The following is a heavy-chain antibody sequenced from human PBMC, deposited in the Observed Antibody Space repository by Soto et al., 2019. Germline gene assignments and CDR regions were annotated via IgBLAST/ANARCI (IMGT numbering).Heavy chain of an antibody. D-gene: IGHD5-18*01. CDR3: ARGPESADIAVVRSYFDY. Sequence: GGSLRLSCAVSGVTISSNYMNWGRPAPGEGLEWVSIFFGGGSTYFADSVKGRFTISRDTSKNTLYLQMNSLRAEDTAVYYCARGPESADIAVVRSYFDYWGLGTLVTVSS. CDR1: GVTISSNY. CDR2: FFGGGST. V-gene: IGHV3-53*01. J-gene: IGHJ4*02.